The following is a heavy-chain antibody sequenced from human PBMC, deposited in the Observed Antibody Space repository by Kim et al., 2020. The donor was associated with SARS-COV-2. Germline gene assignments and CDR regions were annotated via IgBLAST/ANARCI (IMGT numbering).Heavy chain of an antibody. Sequence: ASVKVSCKASGYTFSNYAMHWVRQAPGQRLEWMGWINAGSGNTEYSQKFQGRLIITSDTSASTAYMELSSLRSEDTAVYYCARGGAVLRFLEWLSSYFDY. CDR3: ARGGAVLRFLEWLSSYFDY. CDR1: GYTFSNYA. D-gene: IGHD3-3*01. CDR2: INAGSGNT. J-gene: IGHJ4*01. V-gene: IGHV1-3*01.